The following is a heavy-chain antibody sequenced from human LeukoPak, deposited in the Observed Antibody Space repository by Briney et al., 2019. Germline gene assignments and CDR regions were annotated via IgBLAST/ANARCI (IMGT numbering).Heavy chain of an antibody. CDR3: ARHYDVDTAMLYFYHLDY. CDR2: IYNSGTT. V-gene: IGHV4-39*01. Sequence: PWETLSLTCTVSGGSISSSGYYWGWIRQAPGKGLEWIATIYNSGTTYYNPSLKSRVTISVDTSKNQFSLKLSSVTAADTAVYYCARHYDVDTAMLYFYHLDYWGQGTLVIVSS. J-gene: IGHJ4*02. CDR1: GGSISSSGYY. D-gene: IGHD5-18*01.